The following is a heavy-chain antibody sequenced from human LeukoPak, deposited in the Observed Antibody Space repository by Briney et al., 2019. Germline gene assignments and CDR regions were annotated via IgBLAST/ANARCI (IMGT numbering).Heavy chain of an antibody. CDR3: ARVGCSGGSCHSHSVY. J-gene: IGHJ1*01. V-gene: IGHV1-18*01. CDR2: ITSYSGNT. CDR1: GYIITTYG. Sequence: GASVKVSCKASGYIITTYGISWMRQAPGQGLEWMGWITSYSGNTNYAQKFQGRATMTTETSTNTAYMELRSLSSGDTAVFYCARVGCSGGSCHSHSVYWGQGTLVTVSS. D-gene: IGHD2-15*01.